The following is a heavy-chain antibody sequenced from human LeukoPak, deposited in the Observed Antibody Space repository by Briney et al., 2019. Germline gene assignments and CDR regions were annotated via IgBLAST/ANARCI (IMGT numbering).Heavy chain of an antibody. V-gene: IGHV1-69*04. CDR1: GGTFSSYT. CDR3: ARDLYGGNSPDY. J-gene: IGHJ4*02. Sequence: GASVKVSCKASGGTFSSYTISWVRQAPGQGLEWMGRIISILGIANYAQKFQGRVTITADKSTSTAYMELSSLRSEDTAVYYCARDLYGGNSPDYWGQGTLVTVSS. CDR2: IISILGIA. D-gene: IGHD4-23*01.